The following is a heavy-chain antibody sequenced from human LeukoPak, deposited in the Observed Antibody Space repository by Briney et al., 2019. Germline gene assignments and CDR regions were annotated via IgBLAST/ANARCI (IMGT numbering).Heavy chain of an antibody. J-gene: IGHJ4*02. V-gene: IGHV3-23*01. CDR1: GFTFSSYA. CDR2: ISGSGGST. Sequence: GGSLRLSCAASGFTFSSYAMSWVRQAPGKGLEWVSAISGSGGSTYYAAVKGRFTISRDNSKNTLYLQMNSLRAEDTAVYYCAKEPYYYDSSGYPNWGQGTLVTVSS. D-gene: IGHD3-22*01. CDR3: AKEPYYYDSSGYPN.